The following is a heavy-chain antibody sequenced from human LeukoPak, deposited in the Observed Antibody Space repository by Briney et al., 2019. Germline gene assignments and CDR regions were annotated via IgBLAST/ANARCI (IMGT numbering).Heavy chain of an antibody. CDR3: ARVRLGRGLDY. D-gene: IGHD6-19*01. CDR1: GDSISSSY. J-gene: IGHJ4*02. V-gene: IGHV4-4*07. CDR2: IHTSGST. Sequence: PSETLSLTCTVSGDSISSSYRGWIRQPAGKGLEWIGRIHTSGSTYYSPSLKSRVTMSVDTSTNQFSLKLSSVTAADTAMYYCARVRLGRGLDYWGQGTLVTVSS.